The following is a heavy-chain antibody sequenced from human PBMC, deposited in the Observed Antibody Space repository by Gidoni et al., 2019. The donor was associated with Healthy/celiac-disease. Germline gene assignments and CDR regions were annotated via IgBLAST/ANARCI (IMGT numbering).Heavy chain of an antibody. Sequence: QVQLQQWVSGLVKPSETLSLTSAVYGGSFSGYYWSWIRQPPGKGLEWIREINHSGSTNYNPSLKSRVTISVDTSTILFSLKLSSVTAADTAVYYCARGSSVILWFGELLLPSVPYGMDVWGQGTTVTVSS. J-gene: IGHJ6*02. CDR3: ARGSSVILWFGELLLPSVPYGMDV. CDR1: GGSFSGYY. CDR2: INHSGST. V-gene: IGHV4-34*01. D-gene: IGHD3-10*01.